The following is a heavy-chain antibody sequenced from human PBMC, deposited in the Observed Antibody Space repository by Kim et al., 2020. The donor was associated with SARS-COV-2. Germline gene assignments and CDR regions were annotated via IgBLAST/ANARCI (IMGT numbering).Heavy chain of an antibody. J-gene: IGHJ4*02. Sequence: VKGRFTSSRDNSKNTLYLQMNSLRAEDTAVYYCAKYYYNSGGYYEAAFDYWGQGTLVTVSS. D-gene: IGHD3-22*01. V-gene: IGHV3-66*01. CDR3: AKYYYNSGGYYEAAFDY.